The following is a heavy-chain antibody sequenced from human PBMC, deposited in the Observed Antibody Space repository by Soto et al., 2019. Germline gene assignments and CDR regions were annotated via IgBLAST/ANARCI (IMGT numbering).Heavy chain of an antibody. CDR1: GDSVSSNNW. V-gene: IGHV4-4*02. Sequence: QVQLQESGPGVVKPSETLSLSCAVSGDSVSSNNWWSWVRHPPGKGLEWIGEIHHGGSINYNPSLRSRVTISVDESKKYFSLNLTSVTAADSATYFCATRSFGVINWFDPWGQGTLVIVS. CDR2: IHHGGSI. D-gene: IGHD3-3*01. CDR3: ATRSFGVINWFDP. J-gene: IGHJ5*02.